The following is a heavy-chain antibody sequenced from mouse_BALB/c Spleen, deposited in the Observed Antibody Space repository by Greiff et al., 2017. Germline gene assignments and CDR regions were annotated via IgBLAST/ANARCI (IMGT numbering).Heavy chain of an antibody. V-gene: IGHV1-69*02. J-gene: IGHJ2*01. Sequence: QVQLQQSGAELVKPGASVKLSCKASGYTFTSYWMHWVKQRPGQGLEWIGEIDPSDSYTNYNQKFKGKATLTVDKSSSTAYMQLSSLTSEDSAVYYCARWEYGNYHYFDYWGQGTTLTVSS. CDR1: GYTFTSYW. D-gene: IGHD2-10*02. CDR2: IDPSDSYT. CDR3: ARWEYGNYHYFDY.